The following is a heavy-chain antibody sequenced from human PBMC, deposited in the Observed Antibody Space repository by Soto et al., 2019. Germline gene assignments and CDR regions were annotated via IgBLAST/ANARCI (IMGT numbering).Heavy chain of an antibody. CDR1: GGTFSSYA. J-gene: IGHJ3*02. Sequence: QVQLVQSGAEVKKPGSSVKVSCKASGGTFSSYAISWVRQAPGQGLEWMGGIIPIFGTANYAQKFQGRVTITADESTSTAYRELSSLRSEAKALYYCARVRKSVDYYDISSTGGAFDIWGQGTMVTMSS. V-gene: IGHV1-69*12. D-gene: IGHD3-22*01. CDR3: ARVRKSVDYYDISSTGGAFDI. CDR2: IIPIFGTA.